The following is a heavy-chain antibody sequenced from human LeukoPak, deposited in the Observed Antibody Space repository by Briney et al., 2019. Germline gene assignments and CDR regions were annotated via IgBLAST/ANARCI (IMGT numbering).Heavy chain of an antibody. CDR2: IYWNSANI. CDR3: VKEIKKWLGAIDN. Sequence: GRSLRLSCAASGFTFDDYAMHWVRQAPGKGLEWVSGIYWNSANIDYAESVKGRFTISRDNAKNPLYLQMNSLRPEDTAIYFCVKEIKKWLGAIDNWGQGTLVTVSS. V-gene: IGHV3-9*01. D-gene: IGHD1-26*01. CDR1: GFTFDDYA. J-gene: IGHJ4*02.